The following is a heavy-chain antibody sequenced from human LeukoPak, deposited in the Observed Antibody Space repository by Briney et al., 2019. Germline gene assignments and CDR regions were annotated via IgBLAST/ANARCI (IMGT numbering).Heavy chain of an antibody. V-gene: IGHV4-30-4*01. CDR2: IYYSGST. Sequence: PSQTLSPTCTVSGGSISSGDYYWSWIRQPPGKGLEWIGYIYYSGSTYYNPSLKSRVTISVDTSKNQFSLKLSSVTAADTAVYYCARAYYCSSTSCYDSRRFDPWGQGTLVTVSS. J-gene: IGHJ5*02. D-gene: IGHD2-2*01. CDR3: ARAYYCSSTSCYDSRRFDP. CDR1: GGSISSGDYY.